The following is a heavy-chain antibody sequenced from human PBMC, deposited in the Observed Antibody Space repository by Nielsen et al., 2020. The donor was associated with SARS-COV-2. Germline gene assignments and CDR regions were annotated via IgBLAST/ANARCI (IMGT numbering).Heavy chain of an antibody. Sequence: ASVKVSCKASGYSLIDHYLHWVRQAPGRGLEWMGRINPYSGGTNYAQKFQGTVTMTRDASISTVYMELTSDDTAVYYCARARATIFGLVMSYGIDVWGQGTTVAVSS. CDR2: INPYSGGT. D-gene: IGHD3/OR15-3a*01. V-gene: IGHV1-2*06. J-gene: IGHJ6*02. CDR3: ARARATIFGLVMSYGIDV. CDR1: GYSLIDHY.